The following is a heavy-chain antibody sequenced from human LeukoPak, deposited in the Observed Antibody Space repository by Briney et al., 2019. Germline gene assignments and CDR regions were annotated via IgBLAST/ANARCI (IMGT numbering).Heavy chain of an antibody. V-gene: IGHV3-30-3*01. CDR2: ISYDGSNK. CDR3: AGALDSSGYDAFDI. CDR1: GFTFSSYA. Sequence: PGRCLRLSCAASGFTFSSYAMHWVRLAPGKGLEWVAVISYDGSNKYYADSVKGRFPISRDNSKNTLYLQMNSLRAEDTAVYYCAGALDSSGYDAFDIWGQGTMVTVSS. D-gene: IGHD3-22*01. J-gene: IGHJ3*02.